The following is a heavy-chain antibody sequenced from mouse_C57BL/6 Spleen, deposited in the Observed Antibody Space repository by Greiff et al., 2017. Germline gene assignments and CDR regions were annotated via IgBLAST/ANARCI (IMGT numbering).Heavy chain of an antibody. Sequence: VQLQQPGAELVRPGTSVKLSCKASGYTFTSSWLHWVKQRPGQGLEWIGVIDPSDSYTTYNQKFKGKATLTVDTSSGTAYMQLSSLTSEDSAVYYGAAGGYDGYPAWFAYWCQGTLVTVSA. J-gene: IGHJ3*01. V-gene: IGHV1-59*01. D-gene: IGHD2-3*01. CDR3: AAGGYDGYPAWFAY. CDR2: IDPSDSYT. CDR1: GYTFTSSW.